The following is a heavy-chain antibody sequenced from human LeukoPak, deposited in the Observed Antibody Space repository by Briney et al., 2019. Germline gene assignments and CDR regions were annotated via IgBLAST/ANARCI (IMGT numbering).Heavy chain of an antibody. D-gene: IGHD3-22*01. J-gene: IGHJ4*02. CDR1: GVSISSGTYY. CDR2: IYTSGST. CDR3: ARHQIGYYDSSGYYFGYFDY. Sequence: SETLSLTCTVSGVSISSGTYYWGWIRQPPGKGLEWIGYIYTSGSTNYNPSLKSRVTISVDTSKNQFSLKLSSVTAADTAVYYCARHQIGYYDSSGYYFGYFDYWGQGTLVTVSS. V-gene: IGHV4-61*05.